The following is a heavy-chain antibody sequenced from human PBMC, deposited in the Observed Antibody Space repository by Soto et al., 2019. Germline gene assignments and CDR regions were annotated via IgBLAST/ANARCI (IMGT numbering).Heavy chain of an antibody. Sequence: EVQLVESGGGVVRPGGSLRLSCAASGFTFDDYGMSWVRQAPGKGLEWVSGINWNGGSTGYADSVKGRFTISRDNVKNSLYLQMNSLRAEDTALYYCARYGFGELLTDSNWFDPWGQGTLVTVSS. CDR1: GFTFDDYG. J-gene: IGHJ5*02. CDR3: ARYGFGELLTDSNWFDP. CDR2: INWNGGST. V-gene: IGHV3-20*04. D-gene: IGHD3-10*01.